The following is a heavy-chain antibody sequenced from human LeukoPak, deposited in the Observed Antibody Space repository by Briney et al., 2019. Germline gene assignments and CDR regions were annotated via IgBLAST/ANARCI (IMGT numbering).Heavy chain of an antibody. J-gene: IGHJ6*03. CDR3: ASSANLYYYYYMDV. V-gene: IGHV1-2*02. Sequence: VASVKVSCKASGYTFTGYYMHWVRQAPGQGLEWMGWINPNSGGTNYAQKFQGRVTMTRDTSISTAYMELSRLRSDDTAVYYCASSANLYYYYYMDVWGKGTTVTVSS. CDR1: GYTFTGYY. D-gene: IGHD1-26*01. CDR2: INPNSGGT.